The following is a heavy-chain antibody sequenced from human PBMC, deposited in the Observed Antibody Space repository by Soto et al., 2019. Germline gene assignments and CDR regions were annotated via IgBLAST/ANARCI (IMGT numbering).Heavy chain of an antibody. CDR1: GYSFTSYW. CDR2: IYPGDSDS. V-gene: IGHV5-51*01. CDR3: ARTSTNWFDP. D-gene: IGHD4-17*01. Sequence: PGESLKISCKVSGYSFTSYWIGWVRQMPGKGLEWMGGIYPGDSDSRYSPSFQGQVTISADNSISTAYLQWSSLKASDTAMYYCARTSTNWFDPWGQGTLVTVSS. J-gene: IGHJ5*02.